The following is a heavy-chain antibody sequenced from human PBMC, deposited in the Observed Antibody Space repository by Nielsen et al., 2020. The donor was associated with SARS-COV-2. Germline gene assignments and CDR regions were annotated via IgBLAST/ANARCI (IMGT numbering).Heavy chain of an antibody. CDR1: GYTFTSYY. V-gene: IGHV1-46*01. CDR3: ASGYPKAAAGTHYYYYGMDV. D-gene: IGHD6-13*01. J-gene: IGHJ6*02. Sequence: ASVKVSCKASGYTFTSYYMHWVRQVPGQGLEWMGIINPSGGSTSYAQKFQGRVTMTRDTSTSTVYMELSSLRSEDTAVYYCASGYPKAAAGTHYYYYGMDVWGQGTTVTVSS. CDR2: INPSGGST.